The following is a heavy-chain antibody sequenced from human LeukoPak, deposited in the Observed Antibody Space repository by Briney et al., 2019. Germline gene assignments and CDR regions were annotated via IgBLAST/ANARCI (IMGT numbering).Heavy chain of an antibody. J-gene: IGHJ4*02. V-gene: IGHV1-2*02. CDR2: INPNSGGT. Sequence: ASVKVSCKASGYTFTGYYMHWVRQAPGQGLEWMGWINPNSGGTNYAQKFQGRVTMTRDTSISTAYMELSRLRSDDTAVYYCAREGCSSTSRLYYFDYWGQGTLITVSS. D-gene: IGHD2-2*01. CDR1: GYTFTGYY. CDR3: AREGCSSTSRLYYFDY.